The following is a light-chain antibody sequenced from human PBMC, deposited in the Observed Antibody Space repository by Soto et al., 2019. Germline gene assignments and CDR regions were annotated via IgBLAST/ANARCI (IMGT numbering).Light chain of an antibody. Sequence: EIVLTQSPGTLSLSSGERATLSCRASQSVRSNYLAWYQQKPGQAPRLLIYGASSRATGIPDRFGGSGSGTDFTLTISRLEPEDLAVYYCQQYASSPLTFGGGNKVEIK. CDR3: QQYASSPLT. V-gene: IGKV3-20*01. J-gene: IGKJ4*01. CDR1: QSVRSNY. CDR2: GAS.